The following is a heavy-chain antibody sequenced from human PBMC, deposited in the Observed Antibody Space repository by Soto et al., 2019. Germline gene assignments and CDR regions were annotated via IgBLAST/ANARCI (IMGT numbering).Heavy chain of an antibody. CDR1: GFTFSSYA. CDR2: ISGSGGST. J-gene: IGHJ4*02. V-gene: IGHV3-23*01. Sequence: GGSLRLSCAASGFTFSSYAMSWVRQAPGKGLEWVSAISGSGGSTYYADSVKGRFTISRDNSKNTLYLQMSRLRSDDTAVYYCARAFIRSSSWYGGFDYWGQGTLVTVSS. CDR3: ARAFIRSSSWYGGFDY. D-gene: IGHD6-13*01.